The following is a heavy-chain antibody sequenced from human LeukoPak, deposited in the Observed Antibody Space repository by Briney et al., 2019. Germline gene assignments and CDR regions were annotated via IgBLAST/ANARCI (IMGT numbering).Heavy chain of an antibody. V-gene: IGHV1-18*04. CDR2: ISAYNGNT. CDR3: AREEPYYYSDY. Sequence: ASVKVSCKASGYTYTNHGITWVRQAPGQGLELVGWISAYNGNTNYAQKLQGRVTMTTDTSTSTAYMELRSLRSDDTAVYYCAREEPYYYSDYWGQGTLVTVSS. J-gene: IGHJ4*02. D-gene: IGHD1-26*01. CDR1: GYTYTNHG.